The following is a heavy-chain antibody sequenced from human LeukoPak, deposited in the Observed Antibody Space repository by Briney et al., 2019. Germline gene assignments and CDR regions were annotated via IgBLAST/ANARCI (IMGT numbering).Heavy chain of an antibody. V-gene: IGHV3-21*01. J-gene: IGHJ5*02. CDR1: GFTFSIYA. D-gene: IGHD2-2*01. CDR2: ISSSGVYI. CDR3: TRSVGYCSSTTCCNNYLDP. Sequence: GGSLRLSCAASGFTFSIYAMTWVRQAPGKGLEWVASISSSGVYIFYLDSLEGRFTISRDNAGNSLYLQVHSLTAEDTAVYYCTRSVGYCSSTTCCNNYLDPWGQGTLVTVSS.